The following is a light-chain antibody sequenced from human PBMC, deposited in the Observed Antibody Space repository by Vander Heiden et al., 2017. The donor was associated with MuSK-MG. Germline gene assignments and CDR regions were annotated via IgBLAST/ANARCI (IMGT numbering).Light chain of an antibody. CDR1: SGDVGAYDH. V-gene: IGLV2-11*01. Sequence: QSALTQPRSVSGSRGQSLTISCSGTSGDVGAYDHVSWYQQHPGKAPRLLIYDVTKRPPGFPDRFSGSKSGNTASLTISGLQAEDEADYYCCSYAGSYTFIIFGGGTNLTVL. J-gene: IGLJ2*01. CDR3: CSYAGSYTFII. CDR2: DVT.